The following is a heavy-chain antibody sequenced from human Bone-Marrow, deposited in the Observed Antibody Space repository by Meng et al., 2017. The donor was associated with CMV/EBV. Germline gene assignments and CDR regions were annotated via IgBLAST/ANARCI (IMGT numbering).Heavy chain of an antibody. CDR1: GFIFSNFG. J-gene: IGHJ4*02. CDR2: IRHDASNY. V-gene: IGHV3-30*02. Sequence: GESLKISCAASGFIFSNFGMHWVRQAPGKGLEWVAFIRHDASNYYYADSVKGRFTISRDNSRNTLYLQMKSLRSEDTAVYYCARNGFGYYYDSSGYHWGQGTLVTVSS. CDR3: ARNGFGYYYDSSGYH. D-gene: IGHD3-22*01.